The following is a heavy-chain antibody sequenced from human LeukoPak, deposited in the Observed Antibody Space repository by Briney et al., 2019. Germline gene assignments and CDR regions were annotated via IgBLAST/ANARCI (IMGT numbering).Heavy chain of an antibody. CDR2: ISGSSSYI. V-gene: IGHV3-21*01. J-gene: IGHJ4*02. CDR1: GSTFSSYS. Sequence: NPGGSLRLSCAASGSTFSSYSMNWVRQAPGKGLEWVSSISGSSSYIYYADSVKGRFTISRDNAKNSLYLQMNSLRAGDTALYYCARADSNIAARRIGFDYWGQGTLVTVSS. CDR3: ARADSNIAARRIGFDY. D-gene: IGHD6-6*01.